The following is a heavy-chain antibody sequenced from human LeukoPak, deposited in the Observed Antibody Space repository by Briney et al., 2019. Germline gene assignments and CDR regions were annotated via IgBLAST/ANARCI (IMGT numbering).Heavy chain of an antibody. D-gene: IGHD3-10*01. CDR2: INHSGST. CDR1: GGSFSGYY. CDR3: ACGSARGNWFDP. Sequence: SETLSLTCAVYGGSFSGYYWSWIRQPPGKGLEWIGEINHSGSTNYNPSLKSRVTISVDASKNQFSLKVNSVTAADTAVYYCACGSARGNWFDPWGRGTLVTVSS. J-gene: IGHJ5*02. V-gene: IGHV4-34*01.